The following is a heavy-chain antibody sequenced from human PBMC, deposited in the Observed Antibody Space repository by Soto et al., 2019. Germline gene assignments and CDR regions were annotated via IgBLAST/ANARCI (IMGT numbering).Heavy chain of an antibody. V-gene: IGHV1-8*01. Sequence: VASVKVSCKASGYTFTSYDINWVRQATGQGLEWMGWMNPNSGNTGYAQKFQGRVTMTRNTSISTAYMELSSLRSEDTAVYYCARVPLYFGVTTVDYWGQGTLVTVSS. J-gene: IGHJ4*02. CDR1: GYTFTSYD. D-gene: IGHD4-17*01. CDR3: ARVPLYFGVTTVDY. CDR2: MNPNSGNT.